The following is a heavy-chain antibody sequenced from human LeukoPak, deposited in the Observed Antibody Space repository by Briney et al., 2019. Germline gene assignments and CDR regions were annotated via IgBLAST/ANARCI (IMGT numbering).Heavy chain of an antibody. CDR1: GFTFSYYN. CDR2: ISSSSSHI. Sequence: GGSLRLSCAASGFTFSYYNMNWVRQAPGKGLEWVSSISSSSSHIYYADSVKGRFTISRDNAKNSLYLQMSSLRVEDTAVFYCVRAWGGGSYSDAFDIGGQGKRVTVSS. V-gene: IGHV3-21*06. D-gene: IGHD1-26*01. CDR3: VRAWGGGSYSDAFDI. J-gene: IGHJ3*02.